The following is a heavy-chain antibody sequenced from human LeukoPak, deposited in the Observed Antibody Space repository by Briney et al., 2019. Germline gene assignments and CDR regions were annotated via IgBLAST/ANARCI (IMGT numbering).Heavy chain of an antibody. Sequence: GGSLRLSCAASGFAFSDYFMTWIRQAPGKGLEWVSYISGSGSNKYYADSVKGRFTISRDNAKNSLYLQMNSLRVEDTAVYYCATSQSSVAGIVGDWGQGTLVTVSS. CDR2: ISGSGSNK. J-gene: IGHJ4*02. CDR3: ATSQSSVAGIVGD. D-gene: IGHD6-19*01. V-gene: IGHV3-11*04. CDR1: GFAFSDYF.